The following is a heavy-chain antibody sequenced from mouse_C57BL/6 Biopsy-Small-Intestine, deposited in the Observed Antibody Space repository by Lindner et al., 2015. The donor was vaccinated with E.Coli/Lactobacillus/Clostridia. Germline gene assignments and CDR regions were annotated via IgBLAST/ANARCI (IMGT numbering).Heavy chain of an antibody. CDR3: ARSSSDAMDY. V-gene: IGHV1-63*01. Sequence: VQLQESGAELVRPGTSVKTSCKASGYTFTNYWIGWAKQRPGHGLEWIGDIYPGGGYTNYNEKFKGKATLTADKSSSTAYMQFSSLTSEDSAIYYCARSSSDAMDYWGQGTSVTVSS. D-gene: IGHD3-2*02. J-gene: IGHJ4*01. CDR2: IYPGGGYT. CDR1: GYTFTNYW.